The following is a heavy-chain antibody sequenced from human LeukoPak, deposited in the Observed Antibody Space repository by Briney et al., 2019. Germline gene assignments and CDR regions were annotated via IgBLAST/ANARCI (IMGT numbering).Heavy chain of an antibody. V-gene: IGHV3-7*03. CDR1: GFTFSSYW. Sequence: GGSLRLSCAASGFTFSSYWMSWVRQVPGKGLEWVANIKQDGSEKYYVDSVKGRFTISRDNAKNSLYLQMNSLRAEDTAVYYCARATQWLVPLSAFDIWGQGTMVTVSP. D-gene: IGHD6-19*01. J-gene: IGHJ3*02. CDR2: IKQDGSEK. CDR3: ARATQWLVPLSAFDI.